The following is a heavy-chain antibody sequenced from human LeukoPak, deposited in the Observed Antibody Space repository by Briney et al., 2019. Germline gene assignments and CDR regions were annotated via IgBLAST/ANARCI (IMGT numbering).Heavy chain of an antibody. CDR1: GFTFSRYG. CDR2: ISSDGNKK. Sequence: GGSLRLSCAASGFTFSRYGMHWVRQAPGKGPEWMAVISSDGNKKYYIDSVKGRFTISRDNSKNTLYLQMNSLRAEDTAVYYCAKAGNGEEYYYMDVWGKGTTVTVSS. D-gene: IGHD3-10*01. J-gene: IGHJ6*03. V-gene: IGHV3-30*18. CDR3: AKAGNGEEYYYMDV.